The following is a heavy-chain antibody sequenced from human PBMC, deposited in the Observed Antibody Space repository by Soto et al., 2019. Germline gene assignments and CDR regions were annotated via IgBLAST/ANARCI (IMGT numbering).Heavy chain of an antibody. CDR1: GGSIARNNHY. Sequence: SETLSLTCTVSGGSIARNNHYWGWIRQSPGKGLEWIGSILYSGSINYNPSLKSRVTISVETSKNQFSLKMSSVTAADTAVYYCARLGSSGWYQGSYFDYWGQGTLVTV. CDR2: ILYSGSI. J-gene: IGHJ4*02. D-gene: IGHD6-19*01. V-gene: IGHV4-39*01. CDR3: ARLGSSGWYQGSYFDY.